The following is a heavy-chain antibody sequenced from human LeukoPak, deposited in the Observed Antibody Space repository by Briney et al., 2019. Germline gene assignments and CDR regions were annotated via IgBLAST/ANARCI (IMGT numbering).Heavy chain of an antibody. CDR3: SRGGDASKAGKY. CDR1: DASFSGYY. Sequence: SETLSLTCAIYDASFSGYYWSWIRQPPGKGLEWIGEIHPSGSPSYNPSLESRTIISVDASKNQFSLILNSVTAADTALYFCSRGGDASKAGKYWGQGALVTVSS. J-gene: IGHJ4*02. CDR2: IHPSGSP. V-gene: IGHV4-34*01. D-gene: IGHD3-10*01.